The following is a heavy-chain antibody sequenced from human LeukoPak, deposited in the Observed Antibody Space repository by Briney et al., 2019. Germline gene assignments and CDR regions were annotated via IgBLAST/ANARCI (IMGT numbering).Heavy chain of an antibody. V-gene: IGHV1-8*03. CDR3: ARASRITIFGVVINDAFDI. CDR1: GYTFTSYD. J-gene: IGHJ3*02. Sequence: ASVKVSCKASGYTFTSYDINWVRQATGQGLEWMGWMNPNSGNTGYAQKFQGRVTITRNTSISTAYMELSSLRSEDTAVYYCARASRITIFGVVINDAFDIWGQGTMVTVSS. CDR2: MNPNSGNT. D-gene: IGHD3-3*01.